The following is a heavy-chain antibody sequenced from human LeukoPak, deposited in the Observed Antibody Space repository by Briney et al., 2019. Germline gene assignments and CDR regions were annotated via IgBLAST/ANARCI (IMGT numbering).Heavy chain of an antibody. Sequence: GGSLRLSCAASGFTVSSNYRSWVRQAPGKGLEWVSVIYSGGSTYYADSVKGRFTISRDNSKNTLYLQMNSLRAEDTAVYYCARVFPTQYYYDSSGYLDYWGQGTLVTVSS. CDR3: ARVFPTQYYYDSSGYLDY. CDR1: GFTVSSNY. J-gene: IGHJ4*02. V-gene: IGHV3-53*01. D-gene: IGHD3-22*01. CDR2: IYSGGST.